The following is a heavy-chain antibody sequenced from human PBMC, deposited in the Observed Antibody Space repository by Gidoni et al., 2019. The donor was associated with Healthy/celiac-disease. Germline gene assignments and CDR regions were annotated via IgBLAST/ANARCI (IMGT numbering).Heavy chain of an antibody. CDR1: GFTFSSYA. Sequence: QVQLVESGGGVVQPGRSLRLSCAASGFTFSSYAMHWVRQAPGKGLEWVAVISYDGSNKYYADSVKGRFTISRDNSKNTLYLQMNSLRAEDTAVYYCARDSIRGAFDIWGQGTMVTVSS. D-gene: IGHD3-10*01. V-gene: IGHV3-30-3*01. J-gene: IGHJ3*02. CDR3: ARDSIRGAFDI. CDR2: ISYDGSNK.